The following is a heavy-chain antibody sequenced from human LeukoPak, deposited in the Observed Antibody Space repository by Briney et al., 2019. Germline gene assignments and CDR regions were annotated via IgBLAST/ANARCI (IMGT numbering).Heavy chain of an antibody. V-gene: IGHV4-34*01. CDR1: GGSFSGYY. CDR2: TNPRGST. Sequence: PSETLSLTCGVYGGSFSGYYWSWIRQPPGKGLEWIGETNPRGSTNYNPSLKSRVTLSADTSKNQFSLTLNSVTAADTAVYYCARRRLGYYFDYWGQGTLATVSS. D-gene: IGHD5-24*01. J-gene: IGHJ4*02. CDR3: ARRRLGYYFDY.